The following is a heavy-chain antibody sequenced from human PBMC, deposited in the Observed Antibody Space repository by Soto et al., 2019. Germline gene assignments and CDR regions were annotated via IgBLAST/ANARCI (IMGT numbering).Heavy chain of an antibody. V-gene: IGHV3-21*01. CDR2: ISSSSSYI. CDR3: ASPLGVATITRGPFFDY. Sequence: GGSLRLSCAASGFTFSSYSMNWVRQAPGKGLEWVSSISSSSSYIYYADSVKGRFTISRDNAKNSLYLQMNSLRAEDTAVYYCASPLGVATITRGPFFDYWGQGTLVTVSS. CDR1: GFTFSSYS. J-gene: IGHJ4*02. D-gene: IGHD5-12*01.